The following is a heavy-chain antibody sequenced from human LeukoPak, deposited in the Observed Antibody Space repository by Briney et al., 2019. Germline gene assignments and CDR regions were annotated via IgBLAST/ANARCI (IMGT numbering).Heavy chain of an antibody. V-gene: IGHV1-2*02. CDR2: INPNSGGT. CDR1: GYTFTGYY. J-gene: IGHJ4*02. Sequence: GASVKVSCKASGYTFTGYYIHWVRQAPGQGLEWMGWINPNSGGTNYAQKFQGRVTMTRDTSISTAYMELSRLRSDDTAVYYCARGYGSGSYSVPFDYWGQGTLVTVSS. CDR3: ARGYGSGSYSVPFDY. D-gene: IGHD3-10*01.